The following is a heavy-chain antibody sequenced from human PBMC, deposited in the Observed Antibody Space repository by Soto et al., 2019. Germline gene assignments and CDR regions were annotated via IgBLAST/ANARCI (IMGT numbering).Heavy chain of an antibody. J-gene: IGHJ5*02. Sequence: EVQLLESGGGLVQPGGSLRLSCAASGFTFSTYAMNWVRQAPGKGLEWVSTIAGSGDNKYYGDSVKGRFTISRDNSKNPLYLQMNSLRAEDTALYYCAKTAVAVSATPWFDPWGQGTLVTVSP. V-gene: IGHV3-23*01. CDR1: GFTFSTYA. D-gene: IGHD2-15*01. CDR2: IAGSGDNK. CDR3: AKTAVAVSATPWFDP.